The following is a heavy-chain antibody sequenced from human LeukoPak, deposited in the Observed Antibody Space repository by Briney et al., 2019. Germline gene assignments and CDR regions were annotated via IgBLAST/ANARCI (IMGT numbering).Heavy chain of an antibody. CDR2: VYYSGST. V-gene: IGHV4-39*07. D-gene: IGHD3-22*01. J-gene: IGHJ3*02. CDR1: GASITSSSYY. Sequence: SETLSLTCTVSGASITSSSYYWGLIRQPPGKGLEWVGSVYYSGSTNYNPSLKSRVTISVDTSKNQFSLKLSSVTAADTAVYYCARRNYSDSSGYYYYAFDIWGQGTMVTVSS. CDR3: ARRNYSDSSGYYYYAFDI.